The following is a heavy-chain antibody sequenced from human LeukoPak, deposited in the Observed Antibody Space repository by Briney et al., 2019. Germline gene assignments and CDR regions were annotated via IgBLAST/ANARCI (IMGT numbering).Heavy chain of an antibody. J-gene: IGHJ4*02. V-gene: IGHV3-15*01. D-gene: IGHD1-1*01. Sequence: GGSLRLSCAASGFTFSNAWMNWMGWVRQAPGKGLEWVGLTKIKTDDGTPDYAALVIGRFTISRDDSKNTVYLEMNSLETEDTAVYYCISGGGTADYWGQGTLVSVSS. CDR1: GFTFSNAW. CDR2: TKIKTDDGTP. CDR3: ISGGGTADY.